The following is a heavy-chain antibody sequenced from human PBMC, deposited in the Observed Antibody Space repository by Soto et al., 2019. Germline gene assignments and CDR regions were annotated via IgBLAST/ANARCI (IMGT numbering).Heavy chain of an antibody. V-gene: IGHV3-30*18. CDR3: AKNQGSLPSYYYYGMDV. Sequence: LRLSCAASGFTFSSYGMHWVRQAPGKGLEWVAVISYDGSNKYYADSVKGRFTISRDNSKNTLYLQMNSLRAEDTAVYYCAKNQGSLPSYYYYGMDVWGQGTTVTVSS. CDR2: ISYDGSNK. D-gene: IGHD6-13*01. CDR1: GFTFSSYG. J-gene: IGHJ6*02.